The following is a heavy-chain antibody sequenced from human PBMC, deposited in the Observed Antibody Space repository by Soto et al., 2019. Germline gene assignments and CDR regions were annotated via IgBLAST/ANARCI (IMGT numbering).Heavy chain of an antibody. J-gene: IGHJ5*02. CDR2: VNPNTGLT. CDR3: TTLRLDP. Sequence: ASVKVSCKASGYTFTAFYMNWVRQAPGQGLERMGWVNPNTGLTKYAQKFRDRVTMTRDTSINTAYMELSGLTSDDTAVYYCTTLRLDPWGQGTLVTVSS. CDR1: GYTFTAFY. D-gene: IGHD6-25*01. V-gene: IGHV1-2*02.